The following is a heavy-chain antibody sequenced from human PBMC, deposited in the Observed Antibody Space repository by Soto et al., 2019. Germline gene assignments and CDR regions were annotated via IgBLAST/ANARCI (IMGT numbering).Heavy chain of an antibody. CDR3: AKAPTNYGSGSYYYY. CDR2: ISGSGGST. J-gene: IGHJ4*02. Sequence: EVPLLESGGGLVQPGGSLRLSCAASGFTFSNYAMSWVRQAPGKGLEWVSAISGSGGSTYYADSVKGRFTISRDNSKNTLYLQMNSLRAEDTAVYYCAKAPTNYGSGSYYYYWGQGTLVTVSS. D-gene: IGHD3-10*01. V-gene: IGHV3-23*01. CDR1: GFTFSNYA.